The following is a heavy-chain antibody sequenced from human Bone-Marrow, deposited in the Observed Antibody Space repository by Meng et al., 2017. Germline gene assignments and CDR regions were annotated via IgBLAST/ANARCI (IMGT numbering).Heavy chain of an antibody. D-gene: IGHD1-26*01. CDR3: ARVIYRPSGHNYFDP. Sequence: QGHLQESGQGLVQPSGTLSLPCGVSGGPISSPNWWSWVRQPPGRGLEWIGEIYHSGSTTYNPSLLSRVTISVDKSKNQFSLKLSSVTAADTAIYYCARVIYRPSGHNYFDPWGQGTLVTVSS. CDR2: IYHSGST. J-gene: IGHJ5*02. V-gene: IGHV4-4*02. CDR1: GGPISSPNW.